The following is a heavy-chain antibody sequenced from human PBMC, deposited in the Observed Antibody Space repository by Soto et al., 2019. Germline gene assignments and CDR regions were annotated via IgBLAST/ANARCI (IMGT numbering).Heavy chain of an antibody. Sequence: ASLKVSCKVSGYTLTELSIHWVRQAPGKGLEWMGGFDPEDGEIIYAQKFQGRVTMTEGTSTDAAYMELNNLRSEDSAVYYCTLQWLSATFSIWGQGTMVTV. CDR2: FDPEDGEI. CDR3: TLQWLSATFSI. J-gene: IGHJ3*02. D-gene: IGHD3-3*01. CDR1: GYTLTELS. V-gene: IGHV1-24*01.